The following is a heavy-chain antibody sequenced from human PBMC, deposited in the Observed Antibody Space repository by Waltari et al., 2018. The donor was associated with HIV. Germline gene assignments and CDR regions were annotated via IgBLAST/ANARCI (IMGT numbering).Heavy chain of an antibody. CDR3: VREVVVAATWWFDP. V-gene: IGHV3-74*01. Sequence: EVQRVESGGGIVQPGGYLRRSWAAAGFTFSNYWMHWVRQAPGKGLVCVSRISGDVSSTTYADSVKGRFTISRDNPKNTLYLQMNSLRVEDTAVYYCVREVVVAATWWFDPWGQGTLVTVSS. CDR1: GFTFSNYW. CDR2: ISGDVSST. J-gene: IGHJ5*02. D-gene: IGHD2-15*01.